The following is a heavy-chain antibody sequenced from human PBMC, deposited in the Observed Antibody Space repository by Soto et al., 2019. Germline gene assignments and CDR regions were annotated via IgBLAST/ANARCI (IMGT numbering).Heavy chain of an antibody. CDR3: AVKGFIYDSSGFDAFDI. CDR2: INPNSGGT. CDR1: GYTFTGYY. J-gene: IGHJ3*02. D-gene: IGHD3-22*01. V-gene: IGHV1-2*04. Sequence: GASVKVSCKASGYTFTGYYMHWVLQAPGQGLEWMGWINPNSGGTNYAQKFQGWVTMTRDTSISTAYMELSRLRSDDTAVYYCAVKGFIYDSSGFDAFDIWGQGTMVTVSS.